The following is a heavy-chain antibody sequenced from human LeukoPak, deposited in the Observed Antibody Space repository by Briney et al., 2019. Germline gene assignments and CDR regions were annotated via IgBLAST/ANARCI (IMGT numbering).Heavy chain of an antibody. Sequence: PSETLSLTCTVSSGSITSYYWSRIRQPPGKGLEWIGEINHSGSTNYNPSLKSRVTISVDTSKNQFSLKLSSVTAADTAVYYCARATYLRWHRLYFDYWGQGTLVTVSS. J-gene: IGHJ4*02. D-gene: IGHD4-23*01. CDR1: SGSITSYY. CDR2: INHSGST. V-gene: IGHV4-34*01. CDR3: ARATYLRWHRLYFDY.